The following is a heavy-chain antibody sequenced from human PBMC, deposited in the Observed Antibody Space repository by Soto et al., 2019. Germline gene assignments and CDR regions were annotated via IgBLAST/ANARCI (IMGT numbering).Heavy chain of an antibody. V-gene: IGHV1-69*13. J-gene: IGHJ2*01. Sequence: SVKVSCKASGGTFSSYAISWVRQAPGQGLEWMGGIIPIFGTANYAQKFQGRVTITADESTSTAYMELSSLRSEDTTVYYCARDTWVFRNPRWYFDLWGRGTLVTVSS. CDR3: ARDTWVFRNPRWYFDL. CDR2: IIPIFGTA. D-gene: IGHD1-1*01. CDR1: GGTFSSYA.